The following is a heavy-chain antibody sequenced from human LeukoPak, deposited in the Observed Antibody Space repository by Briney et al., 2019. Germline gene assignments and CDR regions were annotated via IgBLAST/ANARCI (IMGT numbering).Heavy chain of an antibody. CDR1: GFTFSSYG. J-gene: IGHJ5*02. D-gene: IGHD3-22*01. CDR2: IRYEGSNK. Sequence: PGGSLRLSCAASGFTFSSYGMHWVRQAPGKGLEWVAFIRYEGSNKYYADSVKGRFTISRDNAKNTLNLQMNSLRAEDTAVYYCARDLGQYYDTSDNWFDPWGQGTLVTVSS. CDR3: ARDLGQYYDTSDNWFDP. V-gene: IGHV3-30*02.